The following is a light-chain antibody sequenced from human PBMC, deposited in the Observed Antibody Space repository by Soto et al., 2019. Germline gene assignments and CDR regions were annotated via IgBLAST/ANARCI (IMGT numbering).Light chain of an antibody. CDR1: QSSSSY. CDR3: RQEFNCPLT. V-gene: IGKV1-39*01. Sequence: DIQLTQSPSSLSASVGDRVTITCRASQSSSSYLYWYQQKPVKAPKLLIYAAASLQSGDPSRFSGSGFGTDFTLTISSRLPEEAATYYCRQEFNCPLTFGGGTKVDI. J-gene: IGKJ4*01. CDR2: AAA.